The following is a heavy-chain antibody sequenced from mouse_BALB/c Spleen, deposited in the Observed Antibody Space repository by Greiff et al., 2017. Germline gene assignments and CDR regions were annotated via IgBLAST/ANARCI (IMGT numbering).Heavy chain of an antibody. CDR1: GYSFTSYW. CDR3: TRGAPGIFFDY. CDR2: IYPGNSDT. J-gene: IGHJ2*01. Sequence: VQLQQSGTVLARPGASVKMSCKASGYSFTSYWMHWVKQRPGQGLEWIGAIYPGNSDTSYNQKFKGKAKLTAVTSASTAYMELSSLTNEDSAVYYCTRGAPGIFFDYWGQGTTLTVSS. V-gene: IGHV1-5*01.